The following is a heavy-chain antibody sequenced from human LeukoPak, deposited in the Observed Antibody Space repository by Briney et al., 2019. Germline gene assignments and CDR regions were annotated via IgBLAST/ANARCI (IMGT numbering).Heavy chain of an antibody. Sequence: PGRSLRLSCAASGFTFSSYAMHWVRQAPGKGLERVAVISYDGSNKYYADSVKGRFTISRDNSKNTLYLQMNSLRAEDTAVYYCARGSYDSSGYLFDYWGQGTLVTVSS. D-gene: IGHD3-22*01. CDR2: ISYDGSNK. CDR1: GFTFSSYA. V-gene: IGHV3-30-3*01. CDR3: ARGSYDSSGYLFDY. J-gene: IGHJ4*02.